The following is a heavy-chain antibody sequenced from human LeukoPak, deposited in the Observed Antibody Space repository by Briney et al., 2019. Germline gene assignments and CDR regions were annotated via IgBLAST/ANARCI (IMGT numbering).Heavy chain of an antibody. D-gene: IGHD3-10*01. CDR1: GGSINNYY. Sequence: SETLSLTCAVSGGSINNYYWSWIRQPPGKGLEWIGYIYYSGSTNYNPSLKSRLTISVDTSKNQFSLKLSSVTAADTAVYYCARYYYVSGSYYFGYWGQGTLVTASS. CDR2: IYYSGST. J-gene: IGHJ4*02. CDR3: ARYYYVSGSYYFGY. V-gene: IGHV4-59*01.